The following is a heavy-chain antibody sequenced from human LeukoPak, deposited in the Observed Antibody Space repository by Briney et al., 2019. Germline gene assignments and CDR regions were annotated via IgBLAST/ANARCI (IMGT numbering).Heavy chain of an antibody. D-gene: IGHD2-15*01. V-gene: IGHV4-39*01. CDR2: IYYSGST. J-gene: IGHJ5*02. CDR3: ARHSVAATNWFDP. CDR1: GGSISSSSYY. Sequence: PSQTLSLTCTVSGGSISSSSYYWGWIRQPPGKGLEWIGSIYYSGSTYYNPSLKSRVTISVDTSKNQFSLKLSSVTAADTAVYYCARHSVAATNWFDPWGQGTLVTVSS.